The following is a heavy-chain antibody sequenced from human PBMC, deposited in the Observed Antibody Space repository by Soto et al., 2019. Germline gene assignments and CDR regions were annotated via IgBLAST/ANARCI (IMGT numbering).Heavy chain of an antibody. D-gene: IGHD6-6*01. CDR3: TQHHVVPYFDS. CDR2: IKSKIDGGTT. J-gene: IGHJ4*02. V-gene: IGHV3-15*02. Sequence: VQLVESGGALVKPGGSLRLSCAASGYTFSNGWMSWVRQAPGKGLEWVGRIKSKIDGGTTDYAAPVQGRFTISRDDSKNTLYLQMNSLKTEDTPVYYCTQHHVVPYFDSWGQGSLVTVSS. CDR1: GYTFSNGW.